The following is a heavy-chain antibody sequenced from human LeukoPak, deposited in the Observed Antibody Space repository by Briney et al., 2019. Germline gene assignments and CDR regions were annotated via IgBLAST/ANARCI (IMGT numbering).Heavy chain of an antibody. V-gene: IGHV3-30*18. CDR3: AKDLYYYGSGSYYVFDY. CDR1: GFTFSIYG. D-gene: IGHD3-10*01. CDR2: ISYDGSNK. Sequence: GRSLRLSCAASGFTFSIYGMHWGRQAPGKGLGWVSVISYDGSNKYYADSLKGRLTISRDNSTTTLYLQMNSLRAEDTAVYYCAKDLYYYGSGSYYVFDYWGQGTLVTVSS. J-gene: IGHJ4*02.